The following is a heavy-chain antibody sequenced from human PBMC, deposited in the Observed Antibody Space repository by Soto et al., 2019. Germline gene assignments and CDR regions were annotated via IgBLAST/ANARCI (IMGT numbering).Heavy chain of an antibody. J-gene: IGHJ4*02. CDR1: GFTFSSYW. V-gene: IGHV3-7*01. CDR3: ARTGDGHHDFLDY. Sequence: GGSLRLSCAASGFTFSSYWMDWVRQAPGKGLEWVANINQDGNEDNLLDSVKGRFTISRDNAKNSLFLQMNSLRVDDTAVYYCARTGDGHHDFLDYWGQGALVTVSS. D-gene: IGHD1-1*01. CDR2: INQDGNED.